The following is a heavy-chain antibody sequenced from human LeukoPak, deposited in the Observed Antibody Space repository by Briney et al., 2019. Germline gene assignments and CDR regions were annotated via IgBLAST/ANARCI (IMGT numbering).Heavy chain of an antibody. Sequence: PGGSLRLSCAASGFTFSSYGMHWVRQAPGKGLERVAFIRYDGSNKYYADSVKGRFTISRDNSKNTLYLQMNSLRAEGTAVYYCAKDTTPPKAGFDPWGQGTLVTVSS. CDR2: IRYDGSNK. D-gene: IGHD1-14*01. CDR1: GFTFSSYG. CDR3: AKDTTPPKAGFDP. J-gene: IGHJ5*02. V-gene: IGHV3-30*02.